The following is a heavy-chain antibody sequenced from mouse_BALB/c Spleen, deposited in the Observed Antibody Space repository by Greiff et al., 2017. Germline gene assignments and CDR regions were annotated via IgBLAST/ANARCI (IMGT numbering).Heavy chain of an antibody. D-gene: IGHD1-1*01. Sequence: EVKLMESGGGLVKPGGSLKLSCAASGFTFSSYAMSWVRQTPEKRLEWVATISSGGSYTYYPDSVKGRFTISRDNAKNTLYLQMSSLRSEDTAMYYCARQTTVVTDEFAYWGQGTLVTVSA. J-gene: IGHJ3*01. CDR1: GFTFSSYA. CDR2: ISSGGSYT. V-gene: IGHV5-9-3*01. CDR3: ARQTTVVTDEFAY.